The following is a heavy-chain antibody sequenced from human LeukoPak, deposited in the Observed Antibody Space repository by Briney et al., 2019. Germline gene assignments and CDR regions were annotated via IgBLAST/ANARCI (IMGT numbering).Heavy chain of an antibody. J-gene: IGHJ6*02. V-gene: IGHV3-48*01. CDR1: GFTFSSYA. CDR2: ISSSSSTI. Sequence: GGSLRLSCAASGFTFSSYAMSWVRQAPGKGLEWVSYISSSSSTIYYADSVKGRFTISRDNSKNTLYLQMNSLRAEDTAVYYCARGTPSSSGWLYYGMDVWGQGTTVTVSS. CDR3: ARGTPSSSGWLYYGMDV. D-gene: IGHD6-19*01.